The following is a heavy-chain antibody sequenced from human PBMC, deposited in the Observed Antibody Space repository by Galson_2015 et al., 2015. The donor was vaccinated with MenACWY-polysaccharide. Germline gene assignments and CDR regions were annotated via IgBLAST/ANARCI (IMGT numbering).Heavy chain of an antibody. CDR2: SRNKARSYTT. Sequence: SLRLSCAVSGFTFSDLYMDWVRQAPGKGLEWVGRSRNKARSYTTEYAAAVKDRFTISRDVSRNSLYLQMNSLKTEDTAVYYCAREGSRIVFHAFDIWGQGTMVTVSS. V-gene: IGHV3-72*01. D-gene: IGHD2-2*01. CDR1: GFTFSDLY. CDR3: AREGSRIVFHAFDI. J-gene: IGHJ3*02.